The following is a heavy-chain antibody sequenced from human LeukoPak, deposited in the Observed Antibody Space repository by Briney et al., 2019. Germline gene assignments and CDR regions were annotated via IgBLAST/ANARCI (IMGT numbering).Heavy chain of an antibody. D-gene: IGHD2-2*01. CDR2: IYYSGST. CDR3: ARVEDCSSTSCHTFDY. V-gene: IGHV4-61*01. J-gene: IGHJ4*02. CDR1: GGSVSSGSYY. Sequence: SETLSLTCTVSGGSVSSGSYYWGWIRQPPGKGLEWIGYIYYSGSTNYNPSLKSRVTISVDTSKNQFSLKLSSVTAADTAVYYCARVEDCSSTSCHTFDYWGQGTLVTVSS.